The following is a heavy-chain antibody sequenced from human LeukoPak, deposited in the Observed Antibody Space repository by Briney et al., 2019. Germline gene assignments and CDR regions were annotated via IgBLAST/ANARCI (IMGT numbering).Heavy chain of an antibody. CDR3: AKGYSYGKFDY. V-gene: IGHV3-9*01. CDR2: ISWNSGSI. D-gene: IGHD5-18*01. J-gene: IGHJ4*02. CDR1: GFTFDDYA. Sequence: GRSLRLSCAASGFTFDDYAMRWVRQAPGKGLEWVSGISWNSGSIGYADSVKGRFTISRDNAKNSLYLQMNSLRAEDTALYYCAKGYSYGKFDYWGQGTLVTVSS.